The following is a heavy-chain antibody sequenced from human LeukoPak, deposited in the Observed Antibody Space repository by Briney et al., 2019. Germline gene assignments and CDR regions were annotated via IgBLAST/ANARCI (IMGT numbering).Heavy chain of an antibody. CDR1: GFTVSSNY. J-gene: IGHJ4*02. CDR3: ARWSLAAAGIN. D-gene: IGHD6-13*01. V-gene: IGHV3-66*01. CDR2: IYSGGST. Sequence: GGSLGLSCAASGFTVSSNYMSWVRQAPGKGLEWVSVIYSGGSTYYADSVKGRFTISRDNSKNTLYLQMNSLRAEDTAVYYCARWSLAAAGINWGQGTLVTVSS.